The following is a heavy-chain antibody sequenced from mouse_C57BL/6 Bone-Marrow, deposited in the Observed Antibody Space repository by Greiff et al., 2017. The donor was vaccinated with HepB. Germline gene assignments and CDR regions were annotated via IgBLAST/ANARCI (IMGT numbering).Heavy chain of an antibody. J-gene: IGHJ2*01. Sequence: DVKLVESEGGLVQPGSSMKLSCTASGFTFSDYYMAWVRQVPEKGLEWVANINYDGSSTYYLDSLKSRFIISRDNAKNILYLQMSSLKSEDTATYYCAREVYGSSFDYWGQGTTLTVSS. D-gene: IGHD1-1*01. V-gene: IGHV5-16*01. CDR3: AREVYGSSFDY. CDR1: GFTFSDYY. CDR2: INYDGSST.